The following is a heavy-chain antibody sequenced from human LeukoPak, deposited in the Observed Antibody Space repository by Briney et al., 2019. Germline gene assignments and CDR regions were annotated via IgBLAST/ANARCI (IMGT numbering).Heavy chain of an antibody. Sequence: SRSLRLSCAASGFTFDDYAMHWVRQAPGKGLEWVSGISWNSGSIGYADSVKGRFTISRDNAKNSLYLQMNSLRAEDTALYYCAKDFDYWGQGTLVTVSS. V-gene: IGHV3-9*01. J-gene: IGHJ4*02. CDR1: GFTFDDYA. CDR2: ISWNSGSI. CDR3: AKDFDY.